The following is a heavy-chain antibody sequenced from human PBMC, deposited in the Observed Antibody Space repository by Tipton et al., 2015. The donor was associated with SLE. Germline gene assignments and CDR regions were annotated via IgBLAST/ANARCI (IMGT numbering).Heavy chain of an antibody. V-gene: IGHV4-39*01. D-gene: IGHD6-13*01. CDR3: ARLSSSWYKAFDP. CDR1: GGTISSDPYY. Sequence: TLSLTCTVSGGTISSDPYYWGWIRQPPGKGLEWIGSIYHRGNTYYNPSLKSRVTISVDTSKNQFSLKLSSVTAADTAVYYCARLSSSWYKAFDPWGQGTLVTVSS. CDR2: IYHRGNT. J-gene: IGHJ5*02.